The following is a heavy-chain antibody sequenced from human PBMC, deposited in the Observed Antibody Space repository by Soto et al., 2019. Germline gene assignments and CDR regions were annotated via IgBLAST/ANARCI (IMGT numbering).Heavy chain of an antibody. Sequence: SVKVSCKASGGTFSSYAISWVRQAPGQGLEWMGGIIPIFGTANYAQKFQGRVTITADESTSTAYMELSSLRSEDTAVYYCAVPSRYGDYVSSYYYYGMDVWGQGTTVTVSS. CDR3: AVPSRYGDYVSSYYYYGMDV. J-gene: IGHJ6*02. D-gene: IGHD4-17*01. V-gene: IGHV1-69*13. CDR2: IIPIFGTA. CDR1: GGTFSSYA.